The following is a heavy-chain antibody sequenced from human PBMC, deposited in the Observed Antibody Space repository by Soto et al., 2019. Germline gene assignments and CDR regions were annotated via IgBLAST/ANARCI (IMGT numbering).Heavy chain of an antibody. D-gene: IGHD3-10*01. CDR2: INAESGNT. CDR1: GYTSTNYG. J-gene: IGHJ3*02. Sequence: ASVKVSCKASGYTSTNYGMHWVRQAPGKRLEWMGGINAESGNTKYAQKFQGRVTMTEDTSTDTAYMELCSLRSEDTAVYYCATVWYGSGPNAFDIWGQGTMVTVSS. CDR3: ATVWYGSGPNAFDI. V-gene: IGHV1-3*01.